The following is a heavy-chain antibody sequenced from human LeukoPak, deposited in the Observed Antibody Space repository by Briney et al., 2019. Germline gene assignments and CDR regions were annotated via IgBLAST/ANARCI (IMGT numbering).Heavy chain of an antibody. Sequence: GASLTVSYKASGYTFTEYNIHWVRQAPGQGLEWMGWINPNSGGTNYAQKFQGRVTMTRDTSINTAYMEVSRLSSDDTAVYYCARPGLRVSGSFNFWGQGTLVTVSS. J-gene: IGHJ4*02. CDR1: GYTFTEYN. D-gene: IGHD3-16*01. CDR3: ARPGLRVSGSFNF. V-gene: IGHV1-2*02. CDR2: INPNSGGT.